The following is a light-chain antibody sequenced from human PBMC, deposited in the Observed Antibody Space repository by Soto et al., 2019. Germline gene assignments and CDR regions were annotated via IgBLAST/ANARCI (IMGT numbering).Light chain of an antibody. CDR1: QDIGTY. V-gene: IGKV1-8*01. J-gene: IGKJ1*01. CDR2: DAS. Sequence: AIRMTQSPASFSASTGDRAPITCRATQDIGTYLAWYQQIPGKAPKLLIYDASTLQTGVPSRFSGSGSGTDFTLTISYLQSEDFGTYYCQQFYNYPRTFGQGTKVDIK. CDR3: QQFYNYPRT.